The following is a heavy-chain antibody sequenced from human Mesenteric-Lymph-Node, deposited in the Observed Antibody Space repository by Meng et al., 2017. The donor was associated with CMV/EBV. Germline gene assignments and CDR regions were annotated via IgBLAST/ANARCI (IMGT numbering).Heavy chain of an antibody. CDR1: GGSLRGYY. CDR2: INHSGST. V-gene: IGHV4-34*01. Sequence: VQLLPSTPVLVNTSDTLSPTCACVGGSLRGYYRSWNRQPPGKGLEWIGEINHSGSTNYNPSLKSRVTISVDTSKNQFSLKLSSVTAADTAVYYCARHQRWLKSEGGFNYWGQGTLVTVSS. CDR3: ARHQRWLKSEGGFNY. D-gene: IGHD4-23*01. J-gene: IGHJ4*02.